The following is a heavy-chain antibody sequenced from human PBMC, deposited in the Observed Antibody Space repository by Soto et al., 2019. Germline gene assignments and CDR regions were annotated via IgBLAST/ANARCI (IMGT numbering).Heavy chain of an antibody. CDR2: ISYSRSP. V-gene: IGHV4-30-4*01. CDR3: VSGIAVTGNGNFDF. D-gene: IGHD6-19*01. CDR1: GASISSGDYY. Sequence: LSLTCTVSGASISSGDYYWGWIRQPPGKGLEWIGCISYSRSPYYNPSLTSRLTISVVTSQNQFSLKVSSVTAADTAVYYCVSGIAVTGNGNFDFWGQGSLVTVSS. J-gene: IGHJ4*02.